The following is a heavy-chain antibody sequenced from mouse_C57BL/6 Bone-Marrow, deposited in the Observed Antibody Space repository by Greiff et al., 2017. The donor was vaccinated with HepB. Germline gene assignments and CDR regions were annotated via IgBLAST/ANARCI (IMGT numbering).Heavy chain of an antibody. CDR3: ERGGLLRCICYFDV. CDR2: ISDGGSYT. Sequence: EVQLVESGGGLVKPGGSLKLSCAASGFTFSSYAMSWVRQTPEKRLEWVATISDGGSYTYYPDNVKGRFTISRDNAKNNLYLQKSHLKSEDTALYYCERGGLLRCICYFDVWGTGTTVTVSS. D-gene: IGHD1-1*01. CDR1: GFTFSSYA. J-gene: IGHJ1*03. V-gene: IGHV5-4*01.